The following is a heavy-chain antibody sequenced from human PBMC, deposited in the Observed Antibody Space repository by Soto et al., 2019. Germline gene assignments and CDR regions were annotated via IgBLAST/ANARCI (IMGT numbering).Heavy chain of an antibody. CDR3: ASRLHYYYGMDV. J-gene: IGHJ6*02. CDR2: MNPNSGNT. V-gene: IGHV1-8*01. Sequence: KVSCKASGYTFTSYAINCVREATGQGLEWMGWMNPNSGNTGYAQKFQGRVTMTRNTSISTAYMELSSLRSEDTAVYYCASRLHYYYGMDVWGQGTTVTVYS. CDR1: GYTFTSYA.